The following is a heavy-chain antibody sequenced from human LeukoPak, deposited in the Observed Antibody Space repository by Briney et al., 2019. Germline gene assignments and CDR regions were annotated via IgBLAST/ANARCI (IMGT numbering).Heavy chain of an antibody. V-gene: IGHV1-8*03. J-gene: IGHJ3*02. CDR1: GYTFTNYD. Sequence: ASVKVSCKASGYTFTNYDINWVRQATGQGLEWMGWLHPNSGTAGYAQNFQGRVTITGDTSMSTAYMELSSLRSEDTAVYYCARVTSRFWTGYYDPFDIWGQGTMVTVSS. D-gene: IGHD3/OR15-3a*01. CDR2: LHPNSGTA. CDR3: ARVTSRFWTGYYDPFDI.